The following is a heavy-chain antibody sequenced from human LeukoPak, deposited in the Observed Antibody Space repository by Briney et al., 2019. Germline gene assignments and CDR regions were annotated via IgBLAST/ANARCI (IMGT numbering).Heavy chain of an antibody. V-gene: IGHV3-48*02. Sequence: SGGSLRLSCAASGFTFSSYSMSWVRQAPGKGLEWVSYISTSSSTIYYADSVKGRFTISRDNAKNSLSLQMNSLRDEDTAVYYCARVDYGSGSFDYWGQGTLVTVSS. CDR3: ARVDYGSGSFDY. CDR2: ISTSSSTI. CDR1: GFTFSSYS. D-gene: IGHD3-10*01. J-gene: IGHJ4*02.